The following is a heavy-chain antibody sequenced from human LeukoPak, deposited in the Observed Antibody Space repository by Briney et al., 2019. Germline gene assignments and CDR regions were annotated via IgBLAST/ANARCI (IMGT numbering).Heavy chain of an antibody. CDR2: ISGSGGST. CDR3: AKYVSGGEYGGMWYYYGMDV. CDR1: GFTSSSYA. D-gene: IGHD4-23*01. Sequence: GGSLRLSCAASGFTSSSYAMTWVRQAPGKGLEWVSAISGSGGSTYYADSVKGRFTISRDNSKNTLYLQMNSLRAEDTAVYYCAKYVSGGEYGGMWYYYGMDVWGQGTTVIVSS. J-gene: IGHJ6*02. V-gene: IGHV3-23*01.